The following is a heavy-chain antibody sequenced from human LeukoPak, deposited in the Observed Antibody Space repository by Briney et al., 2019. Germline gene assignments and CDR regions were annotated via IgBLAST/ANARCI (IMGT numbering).Heavy chain of an antibody. CDR1: GFTFSDYY. J-gene: IGHJ5*02. V-gene: IGHV3-11*04. Sequence: GGSLRLSCAASGFTFSDYYMSWIRQAPGKGLEWVSYISSSGSTIYYADSVKGRFTISRDNAKNSLYLQMNSLRAEDTAVYYCARSNLGYCRSTSCSVHRRWFDPWGQGTLVTVSS. CDR2: ISSSGSTI. D-gene: IGHD2-2*01. CDR3: ARSNLGYCRSTSCSVHRRWFDP.